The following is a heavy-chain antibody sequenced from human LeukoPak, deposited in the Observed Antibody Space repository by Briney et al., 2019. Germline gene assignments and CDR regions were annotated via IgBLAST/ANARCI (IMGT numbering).Heavy chain of an antibody. CDR3: AMVTGATSFDY. J-gene: IGHJ4*02. Sequence: SETLSLTCTVSGVSISGSNYYWGWIRQPPGKGLEWIGSIYYSGSTYYNPSLKSRVTISVDTSKNQFSLKLSSVTAADTAVYYCAMVTGATSFDYWGQGTLVTVSS. CDR1: GVSISGSNYY. V-gene: IGHV4-39*01. CDR2: IYYSGST. D-gene: IGHD1-26*01.